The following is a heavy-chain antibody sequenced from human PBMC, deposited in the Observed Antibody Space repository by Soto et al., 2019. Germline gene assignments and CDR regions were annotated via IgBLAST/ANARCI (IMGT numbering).Heavy chain of an antibody. CDR2: ISYDGSNK. V-gene: IGHV3-30-3*01. D-gene: IGHD1-26*01. CDR3: ARAIGPRQSDAFDI. CDR1: GFTFSSYA. J-gene: IGHJ3*02. Sequence: QVQLVESGGGVVQPGRSLRLSCAASGFTFSSYAMHWVRQAPGKGLEWVAVISYDGSNKYYADSVKGRFTISRDNSKNTLYLKMNSLRAEDTAVYYCARAIGPRQSDAFDIWGQGTMVTVSS.